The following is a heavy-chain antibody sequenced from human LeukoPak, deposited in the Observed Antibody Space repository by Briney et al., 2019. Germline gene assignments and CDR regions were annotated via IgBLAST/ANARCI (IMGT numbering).Heavy chain of an antibody. V-gene: IGHV5-51*01. CDR3: ARRGLYCSSTSCFLDY. D-gene: IGHD2-2*01. J-gene: IGHJ4*02. CDR1: GYSFTDYW. CDR2: IYPVDSDT. Sequence: GESLKISCKGSGYSFTDYWIGWVRQMPGKGLEWMGIIYPVDSDTRYSPSFQGQVTISADKSTSTAYLQWSRLKASDTAMYYCARRGLYCSSTSCFLDYWGQGTLVTVSS.